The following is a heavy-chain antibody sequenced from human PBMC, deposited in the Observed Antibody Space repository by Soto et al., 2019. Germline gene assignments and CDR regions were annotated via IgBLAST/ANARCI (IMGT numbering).Heavy chain of an antibody. Sequence: GASVKVSCKASGYTFTGYYMHWVRQAPGQGLEWMGWINPNSGGTNYAQKFQGWVTMTRDTSISTAYMELSRLRSDDTAVYYCARDPVLRYFDWSSARRTDYYYYYYGMDVWGQGTTVTVSS. CDR3: ARDPVLRYFDWSSARRTDYYYYYYGMDV. D-gene: IGHD3-9*01. CDR1: GYTFTGYY. J-gene: IGHJ6*02. CDR2: INPNSGGT. V-gene: IGHV1-2*04.